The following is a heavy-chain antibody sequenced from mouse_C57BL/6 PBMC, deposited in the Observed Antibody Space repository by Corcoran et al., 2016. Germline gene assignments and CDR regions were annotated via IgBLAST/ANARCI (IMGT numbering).Heavy chain of an antibody. CDR1: GYTFTTYG. D-gene: IGHD1-1*01. CDR2: INTYSGVP. Sequence: QIQLVQSGPELKKPGETVKISCKASGYTFTTYGMSWVKQAPGKGLKWMGWINTYSGVPTYADDFKGRFAFSLETSASTAYLQINNLKNEDTATYCCARRGIYYYGSSSYYYAMDYLGQGTSVTVSS. V-gene: IGHV9-3*01. J-gene: IGHJ4*01. CDR3: ARRGIYYYGSSSYYYAMDY.